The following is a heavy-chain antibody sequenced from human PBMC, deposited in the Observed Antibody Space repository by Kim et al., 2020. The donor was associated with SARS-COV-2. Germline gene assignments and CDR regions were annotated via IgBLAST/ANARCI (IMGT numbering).Heavy chain of an antibody. CDR3: VRGSSSWAGGVVAELDY. V-gene: IGHV3-11*03. CDR2: ISGSTYYI. CDR1: GFTFSDHY. D-gene: IGHD2-15*01. Sequence: GGSMRLSCAASGFTFSDHYMIWIRQAQGKGLEWVSFISGSTYYINDADSVKGRFSISRDNANNSLYLQMNSLRAEDTAVYYCVRGSSSWAGGVVAELDYWGQGTLVTVSS. J-gene: IGHJ4*02.